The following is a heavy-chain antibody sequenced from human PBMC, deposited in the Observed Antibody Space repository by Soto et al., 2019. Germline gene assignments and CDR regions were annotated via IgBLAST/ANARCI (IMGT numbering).Heavy chain of an antibody. D-gene: IGHD3-10*01. CDR3: AKGGSGSPSALYYYGMDV. CDR2: ISYDGSNK. J-gene: IGHJ6*02. CDR1: GFTFSSYG. V-gene: IGHV3-30*18. Sequence: GGSLRLSCAASGFTFSSYGMHWVRQAPGKGLEWVAVISYDGSNKYYADSVKGRFTISRDNSKNTLYLQMNSLRAEDTAVYYCAKGGSGSPSALYYYGMDVCGQGTTVTV.